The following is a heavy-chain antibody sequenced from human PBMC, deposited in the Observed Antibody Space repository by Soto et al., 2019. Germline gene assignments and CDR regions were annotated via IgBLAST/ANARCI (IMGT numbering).Heavy chain of an antibody. D-gene: IGHD1-26*01. Sequence: ASVKVSCKASGYTFTSYGISWVRQAPGQGLEWMGWISAYNGNTNYAQKLQGRVTMTTDTSTSTAYMELRSLRSDDTAVYYCARDSVLGAIAYYYYGMDVWGQGTTVTVSS. CDR2: ISAYNGNT. V-gene: IGHV1-18*04. J-gene: IGHJ6*02. CDR3: ARDSVLGAIAYYYYGMDV. CDR1: GYTFTSYG.